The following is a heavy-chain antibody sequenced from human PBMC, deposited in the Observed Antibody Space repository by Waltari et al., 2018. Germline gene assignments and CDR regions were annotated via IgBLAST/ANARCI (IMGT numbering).Heavy chain of an antibody. D-gene: IGHD5-18*01. V-gene: IGHV4-39*01. CDR1: GGSISSSSYY. CDR2: IYYSGST. Sequence: QLQLQESGPGLVKPSETLSLTCTVSGGSISSSSYYWGWIRQPPGKGLEWIGSIYYSGSTYYNPSLKSRVTISVDTSKNQFSLKLSSVTAADTAVYYCARVGGYSYGYLDYWGQGTLVTVSS. J-gene: IGHJ4*02. CDR3: ARVGGYSYGYLDY.